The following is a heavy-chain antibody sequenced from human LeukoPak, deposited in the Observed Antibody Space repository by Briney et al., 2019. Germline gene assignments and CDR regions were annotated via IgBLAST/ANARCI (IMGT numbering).Heavy chain of an antibody. CDR3: ARRAVATITFDY. J-gene: IGHJ4*02. V-gene: IGHV4-4*07. Sequence: SETLSLTCTVSDGSMTNNYWSWLRQPAGKGLEWIGRIYISGSSYYNPSLKSRVSMSVDTSQNQFSLKLSSVTAADTAVYFCARRAVATITFDYWGQGTLVTVSS. CDR2: IYISGSS. D-gene: IGHD5-24*01. CDR1: DGSMTNNY.